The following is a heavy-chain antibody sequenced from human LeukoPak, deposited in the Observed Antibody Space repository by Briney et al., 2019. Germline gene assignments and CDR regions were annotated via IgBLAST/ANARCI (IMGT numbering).Heavy chain of an antibody. CDR3: AKDGDLADYGDYGAVYYFDY. D-gene: IGHD4-17*01. Sequence: PGGSLILSCAASGFTFSSYAMGWGRQTPGKGLEWVSAISGSGGSTYYADSVKGRFTISRDNSKNTLYLQMNSLRAEDTAVYYCAKDGDLADYGDYGAVYYFDYWGQGTLVTVSS. J-gene: IGHJ4*02. V-gene: IGHV3-23*01. CDR2: ISGSGGST. CDR1: GFTFSSYA.